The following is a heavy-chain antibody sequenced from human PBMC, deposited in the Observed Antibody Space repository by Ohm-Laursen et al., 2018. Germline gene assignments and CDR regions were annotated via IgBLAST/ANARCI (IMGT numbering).Heavy chain of an antibody. CDR2: IRSDSSDI. V-gene: IGHV3-21*04. J-gene: IGHJ6*02. CDR1: GFTFSSYS. CDR3: AKNLLGRSDIVVVPAGSAMDV. Sequence: SLRLSCAASGFTFSSYSMNWVRQAPGKGLEWVASIRSDSSDIYYADSVKGRFTISRDNAKNSLYLQMNSLRAEDTAVYYCAKNLLGRSDIVVVPAGSAMDVWGQGTTVTASS. D-gene: IGHD2-2*01.